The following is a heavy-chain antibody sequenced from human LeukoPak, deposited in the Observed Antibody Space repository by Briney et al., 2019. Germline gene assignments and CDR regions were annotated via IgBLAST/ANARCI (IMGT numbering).Heavy chain of an antibody. V-gene: IGHV1-3*01. CDR3: ARDDWDTAPVIDALDI. CDR1: GYTFTSYA. CDR2: INAGNGNT. J-gene: IGHJ3*02. Sequence: GASVKVSCKASGYTFTSYAMHWVRQAPGQRLEWMGWINAGNGNTKYSQKFQGRVTITRDTSASTAYMELSSLRSEDTAVYYCARDDWDTAPVIDALDIWGQGTMVTVSS. D-gene: IGHD2-21*01.